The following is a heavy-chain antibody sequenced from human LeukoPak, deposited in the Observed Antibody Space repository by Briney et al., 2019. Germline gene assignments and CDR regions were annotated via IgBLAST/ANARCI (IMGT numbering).Heavy chain of an antibody. CDR3: ARARSGMGYYGSGTPYGMDV. CDR2: IYYSGST. D-gene: IGHD3-10*01. V-gene: IGHV4-39*07. J-gene: IGHJ6*02. Sequence: SETLSLTCTVSGGSISSSSYYWGWIRQPPGKGLEWIGSIYYSGSTYYNPSLKSRVTISVDTSKNQFSLKLSSVTAADTAVYYCARARSGMGYYGSGTPYGMDVWGQGTTVTVSS. CDR1: GGSISSSSYY.